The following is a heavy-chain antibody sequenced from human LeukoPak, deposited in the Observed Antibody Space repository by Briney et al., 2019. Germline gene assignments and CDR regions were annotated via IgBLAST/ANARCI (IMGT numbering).Heavy chain of an antibody. CDR3: ARSSLGLPSAYYYYMDV. Sequence: PGGSLRLSCAASGFTFSSYAMTWVRQAPGKGLEWVAVISYDGSNKYYADSVKGRFTISRDNSKNTLYLQMNSLRAEDTAVYYCARSSLGLPSAYYYYMDVWGKGTTVTVSS. J-gene: IGHJ6*03. V-gene: IGHV3-30*04. CDR1: GFTFSSYA. CDR2: ISYDGSNK. D-gene: IGHD3-16*01.